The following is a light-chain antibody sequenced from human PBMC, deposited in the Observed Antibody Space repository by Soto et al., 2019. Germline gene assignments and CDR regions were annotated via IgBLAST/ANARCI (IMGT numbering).Light chain of an antibody. Sequence: EIVLTQSPVTLCLSPGESATLPCRASQSVSSYLAGYQQKPGQAPRLLIDEASNRATGIPARFSGSGAGTDFTLTISSLEPEDFAVYYCQQRSNWPSTCGQGTRLEIK. V-gene: IGKV3-11*01. CDR2: EAS. CDR3: QQRSNWPST. J-gene: IGKJ5*01. CDR1: QSVSSY.